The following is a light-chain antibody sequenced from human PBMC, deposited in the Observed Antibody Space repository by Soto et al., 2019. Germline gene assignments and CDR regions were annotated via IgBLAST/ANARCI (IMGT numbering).Light chain of an antibody. CDR2: DVS. CDR1: QGISRA. Sequence: AIQLTQSPSSLSASVGDRVTITCRASQGISRALAWYQQKSGKAPKLLIYDVSSLEGGVPSRFSGGGSGTDFTLTISSLQPEDFATYYCQQFNSYPHTFGQGTNLEI. J-gene: IGKJ2*01. CDR3: QQFNSYPHT. V-gene: IGKV1-13*02.